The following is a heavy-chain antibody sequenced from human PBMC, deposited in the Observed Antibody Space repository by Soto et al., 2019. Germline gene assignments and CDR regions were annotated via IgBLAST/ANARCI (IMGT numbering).Heavy chain of an antibody. J-gene: IGHJ5*02. Sequence: PGGSLRLSCAASGFTFSSYAMGWVRQAPGKGLEWVSAISGSGGSTYYADSVKGRFTISRDNSKNTLYLQMNSLRAEDTAVYYCAKGIGYSSSWFPAWGQGTLVTVSS. V-gene: IGHV3-23*01. CDR2: ISGSGGST. CDR3: AKGIGYSSSWFPA. CDR1: GFTFSSYA. D-gene: IGHD6-13*01.